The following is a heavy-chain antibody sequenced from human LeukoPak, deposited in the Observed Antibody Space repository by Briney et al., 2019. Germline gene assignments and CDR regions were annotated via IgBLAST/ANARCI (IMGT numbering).Heavy chain of an antibody. D-gene: IGHD3-22*01. CDR1: GGSSSSYY. Sequence: SETLSLTCTVSGGSSSSYYWSWIRQPPGKGLEWIGYIYYSGSTNYNPSLKSRVAISVDTSKNQFSLNLSSVTAADTAVYYCARSRSTMGGYHYWYFDLWGRGTLVTVSS. CDR2: IYYSGST. J-gene: IGHJ2*01. V-gene: IGHV4-59*01. CDR3: ARSRSTMGGYHYWYFDL.